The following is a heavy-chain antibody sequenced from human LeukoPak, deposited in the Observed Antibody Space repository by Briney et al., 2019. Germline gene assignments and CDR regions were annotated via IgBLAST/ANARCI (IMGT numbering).Heavy chain of an antibody. J-gene: IGHJ6*02. CDR1: GFTFSSYS. Sequence: GGSLRLSCAASGFTFSSYSMNWVRQAPGKGLEWVSSISSSSSYIYYADSVKGRFTISRDNAKNSLYLQMNSLRAEDTAVYYCARDSYCSSTSCYSKGAYYGMDVWGQGTTVTVSS. CDR3: ARDSYCSSTSCYSKGAYYGMDV. D-gene: IGHD2-2*01. V-gene: IGHV3-21*01. CDR2: ISSSSSYI.